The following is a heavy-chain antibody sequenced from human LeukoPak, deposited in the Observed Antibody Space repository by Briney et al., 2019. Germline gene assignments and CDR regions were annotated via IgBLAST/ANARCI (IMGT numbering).Heavy chain of an antibody. D-gene: IGHD3-22*01. Sequence: GESLKISCAASGFTFSTYWMSWVRQAPGEGPEWVANINQDGSEKFYADFVQGRFSISRDNAESTLYLQMNSLRAEDTAVYFRARQYANYYFDSSGYNDYWGQGSLVTVSS. CDR3: ARQYANYYFDSSGYNDY. CDR2: INQDGSEK. J-gene: IGHJ4*02. V-gene: IGHV3-7*05. CDR1: GFTFSTYW.